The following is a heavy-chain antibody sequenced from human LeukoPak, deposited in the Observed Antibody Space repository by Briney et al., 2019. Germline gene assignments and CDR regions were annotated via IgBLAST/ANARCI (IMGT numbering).Heavy chain of an antibody. V-gene: IGHV3-74*01. D-gene: IGHD3-16*01. Sequence: GGSLRLSCAASGFTFSDYGMYWVRQAPGKGLVWVSHITSDGSGTIYADSVKGRFTISRDNAKNTLYLQMNSLRADDTAVYYCARDLLITNWFDPWGQGTLVTVSS. J-gene: IGHJ5*02. CDR2: ITSDGSGT. CDR1: GFTFSDYG. CDR3: ARDLLITNWFDP.